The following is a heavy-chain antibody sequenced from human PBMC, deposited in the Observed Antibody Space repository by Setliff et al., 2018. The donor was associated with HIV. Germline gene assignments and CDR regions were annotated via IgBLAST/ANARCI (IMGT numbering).Heavy chain of an antibody. V-gene: IGHV4-31*02. CDR1: GDSLTSGAYY. J-gene: IGHJ3*02. CDR2: IFYSGNS. Sequence: SLTCTVSGDSLTSGAYYWNWVRQHPGKGLEWIGYIFYSGNSYYNPSLKSRVTMSVDTSKNQFYLNLNSVTDADTALYYCARHKDSDYVWGSYRPDGFDIWGQGTTVTVSS. CDR3: ARHKDSDYVWGSYRPDGFDI. D-gene: IGHD3-16*02.